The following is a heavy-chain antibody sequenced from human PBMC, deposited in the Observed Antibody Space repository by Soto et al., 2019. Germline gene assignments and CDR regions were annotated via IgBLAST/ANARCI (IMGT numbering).Heavy chain of an antibody. V-gene: IGHV3-30*18. Sequence: QVQLVESGGGVVQPGRSLRLSCAASGFTFSSYGMHWVRQAPGKGLEWVAVISYDGTNKYYADSVKGRFSISRDNSKNTLYLQMNSLRAEDTAVYYCAKGGYGDGDYYYGMDVWGQGTTVTVSS. CDR2: ISYDGTNK. CDR1: GFTFSSYG. CDR3: AKGGYGDGDYYYGMDV. J-gene: IGHJ6*02. D-gene: IGHD4-17*01.